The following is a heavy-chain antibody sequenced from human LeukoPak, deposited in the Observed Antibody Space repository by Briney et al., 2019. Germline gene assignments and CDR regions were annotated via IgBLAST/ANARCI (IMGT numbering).Heavy chain of an antibody. V-gene: IGHV3-48*01. Sequence: GGSLRLSCAASGFTLSSYSMNWVRQAPGKGLEWVSYISTTSRTIHYADSVKGRFTTSRDNAKNSLYLQMNSLRAEDTAVYYCARAGHADSFDYWGQGALVTVSS. CDR2: ISTTSRTI. CDR1: GFTLSSYS. J-gene: IGHJ4*02. CDR3: ARAGHADSFDY. D-gene: IGHD2-21*01.